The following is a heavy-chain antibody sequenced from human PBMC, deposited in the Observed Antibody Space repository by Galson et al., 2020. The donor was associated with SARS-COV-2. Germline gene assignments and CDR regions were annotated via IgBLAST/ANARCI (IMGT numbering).Heavy chain of an antibody. CDR1: GFTFDDYT. J-gene: IGHJ4*02. CDR3: AKTLRLRLLSAPFDY. Sequence: TGGSLRLSCAASGFTFDDYTMHWVRQAPGKGLEWVSLISWDGGSTYYADSVKGRFTISRDNSKNSLYLQMNSLRTEDTALYYCAKTLRLRLLSAPFDYWGQGTLVTVSS. CDR2: ISWDGGST. D-gene: IGHD5-12*01. V-gene: IGHV3-43*01.